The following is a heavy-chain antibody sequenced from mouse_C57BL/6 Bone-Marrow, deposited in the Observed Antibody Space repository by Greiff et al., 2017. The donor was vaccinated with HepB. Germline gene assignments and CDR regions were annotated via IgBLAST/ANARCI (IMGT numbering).Heavy chain of an antibody. J-gene: IGHJ1*03. CDR1: GYTFTNYW. D-gene: IGHD4-1*01. Sequence: VQLQQSGAELVRPGTSVKMSCKASGYTFTNYWIGWAKQRPGHGLEWIGDIYPGGGYTNYNEKFKGKATLTADKSSSTAYMQFSSLTSEDSAIYYCAAGTDWYFDVWGTGTTVTVSS. V-gene: IGHV1-63*01. CDR3: AAGTDWYFDV. CDR2: IYPGGGYT.